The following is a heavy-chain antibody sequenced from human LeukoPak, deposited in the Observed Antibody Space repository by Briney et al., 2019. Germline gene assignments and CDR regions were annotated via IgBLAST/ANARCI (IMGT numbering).Heavy chain of an antibody. CDR1: GYTFTGYY. J-gene: IGHJ5*02. CDR2: INPNSGGT. V-gene: IGHV1-2*02. CDR3: ARVPYSSGWFWSHPNWFDP. D-gene: IGHD6-19*01. Sequence: ASVKVSCKASGYTFTGYYMHWVRQAPGQGLEWMGWINPNSGGTNYAQKLQGRVTMTTDASTSTAYMELRSLRSDDTAVCYCARVPYSSGWFWSHPNWFDPWGQGTLVTVSS.